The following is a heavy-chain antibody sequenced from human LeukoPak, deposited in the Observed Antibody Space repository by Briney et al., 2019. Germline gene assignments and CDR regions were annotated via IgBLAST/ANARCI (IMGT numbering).Heavy chain of an antibody. CDR2: ISAYNGNT. CDR3: ARDYYYGSGSYYNLFDY. J-gene: IGHJ4*02. CDR1: GYTFTSYG. V-gene: IGHV1-18*01. Sequence: ASVKVSCKASGYTFTSYGISWVRQAPGQGLEWMGWISAYNGNTNYAQKLQGRVTMTTDTSTSTAYMELRSLRSDDTAVYYCARDYYYGSGSYYNLFDYWGQGTLVTVSS. D-gene: IGHD3-10*01.